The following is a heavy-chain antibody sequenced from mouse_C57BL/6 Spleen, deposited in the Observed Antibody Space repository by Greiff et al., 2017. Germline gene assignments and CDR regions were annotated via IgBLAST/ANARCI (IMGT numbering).Heavy chain of an antibody. CDR1: GYTFTSYW. Sequence: QVQLQQPGAELVMPGASVKLSCKASGYTFTSYWMHWVKQRPGQGLEWIGEIDPSDSYTNYNQKFKGKSTLTVDKSSSTAYMQLSSLTSEDSAVYYFASGSSYWYFDVWGTGTTVTVSS. CDR2: IDPSDSYT. V-gene: IGHV1-69*01. CDR3: ASGSSYWYFDV. J-gene: IGHJ1*03. D-gene: IGHD1-1*01.